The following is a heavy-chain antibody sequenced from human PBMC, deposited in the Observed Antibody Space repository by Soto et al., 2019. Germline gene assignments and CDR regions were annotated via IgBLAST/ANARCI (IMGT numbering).Heavy chain of an antibody. Sequence: KASETLSLTCTVSGGSISSYSWNWIRQPPGKGLEWIGYIFHGGSTYYNPSLRSRVTISVDRSRTQFSLKMSSVTAADTAVYYCARGRVVVPAAVMFNCLDPWGQGALVTVSS. CDR3: ARGRVVVPAAVMFNCLDP. D-gene: IGHD2-2*01. V-gene: IGHV4-30-2*01. J-gene: IGHJ5*02. CDR2: IFHGGST. CDR1: GGSISSYS.